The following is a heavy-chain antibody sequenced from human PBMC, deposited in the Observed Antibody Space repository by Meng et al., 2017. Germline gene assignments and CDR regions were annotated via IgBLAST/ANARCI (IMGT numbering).Heavy chain of an antibody. J-gene: IGHJ5*02. D-gene: IGHD6-13*01. CDR3: ARGGIAAALPWFDP. CDR2: IIPIFGTA. V-gene: IGHV1-69*05. CDR1: GGTFSSYA. Sequence: QVQLGRSGAEVKKPGSSVKVSCKASGGTFSSYAISWVRQAPGQGLEWMGGIIPIFGTANYAQKFQGRVTITTDESTSTAYMELSSLRSEDTAVYYCARGGIAAALPWFDPWGQGTLVTVSS.